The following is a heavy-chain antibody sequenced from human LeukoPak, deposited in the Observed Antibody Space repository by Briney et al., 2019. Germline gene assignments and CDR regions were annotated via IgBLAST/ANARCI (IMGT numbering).Heavy chain of an antibody. CDR2: IRYDGSNK. Sequence: PGGSLRLSCAASGFTFSSYGMHWVRQAPGKGLEWVAFIRYDGSNKYYADSVKGRFTISRDNSKNTLYLQMNSLRAEDTAAYYCAKGLRTTVIPFDYWGQGTLVTVSS. CDR1: GFTFSSYG. D-gene: IGHD4-17*01. V-gene: IGHV3-30*02. CDR3: AKGLRTTVIPFDY. J-gene: IGHJ4*02.